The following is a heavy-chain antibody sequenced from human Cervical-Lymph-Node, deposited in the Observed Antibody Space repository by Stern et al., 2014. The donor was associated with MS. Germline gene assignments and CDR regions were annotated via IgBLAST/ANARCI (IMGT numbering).Heavy chain of an antibody. D-gene: IGHD3/OR15-3a*01. CDR1: GASLSSYY. J-gene: IGHJ5*02. CDR3: ARGYYDAWTNWFDP. V-gene: IGHV4-4*07. Sequence: VQLVESGPGLVKPSETLSLTCTVSGASLSSYYWSWIRQPPGKGLEWIGRIDWSETTTYNPSLKGRVTMSVDTSKNKASLKLSSVTAADTAIYYCARGYYDAWTNWFDPWGQGTLVTVSS. CDR2: IDWSETT.